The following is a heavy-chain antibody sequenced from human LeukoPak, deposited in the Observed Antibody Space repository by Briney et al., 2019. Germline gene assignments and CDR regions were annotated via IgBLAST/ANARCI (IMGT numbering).Heavy chain of an antibody. Sequence: GGSLTLSCAASGCTFKNYALSWARQAPGKGLEWVSGFSVNGRDTYYADFVKGRFTIARDIAKNTLYLQMNSLRAEDTATYYCAKAGRTAAGVFDSWGEGTLVTVSS. CDR1: GCTFKNYA. D-gene: IGHD6-13*01. V-gene: IGHV3-23*01. CDR3: AKAGRTAAGVFDS. CDR2: FSVNGRDT. J-gene: IGHJ4*02.